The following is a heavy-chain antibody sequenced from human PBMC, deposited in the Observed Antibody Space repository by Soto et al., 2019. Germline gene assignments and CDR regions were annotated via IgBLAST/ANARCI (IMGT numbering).Heavy chain of an antibody. J-gene: IGHJ6*01. CDR2: VSYDGNHE. CDR3: AKDVGQQLVLNYGMDV. D-gene: IGHD6-13*01. V-gene: IGHV3-30*18. Sequence: QVQLVESGGGVIQPGTSLSLSCGSSGFTFRSFGMYWVRQAPGKGLEWVAVVSYDGNHEYYADSAKGRFTVSRDNAKNMLYLQMNSLRGEDTAVYYCAKDVGQQLVLNYGMDVWGQGTTVTVSS. CDR1: GFTFRSFG.